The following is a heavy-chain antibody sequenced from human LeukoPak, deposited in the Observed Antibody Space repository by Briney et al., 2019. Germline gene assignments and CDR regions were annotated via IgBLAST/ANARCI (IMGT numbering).Heavy chain of an antibody. V-gene: IGHV3-49*04. CDR1: GFTFGDNA. Sequence: GRSLRLSCTASGFTFGDNAMTCVRQAPGRGLEWVGFIRSKTYGETTEYAASVKGRFTISRDDSKSIAYLQMNSLKSEDTAVYYCTRGIGKTGMNCWGQGTLVTVS. J-gene: IGHJ4*02. D-gene: IGHD3-9*01. CDR3: TRGIGKTGMNC. CDR2: IRSKTYGETT.